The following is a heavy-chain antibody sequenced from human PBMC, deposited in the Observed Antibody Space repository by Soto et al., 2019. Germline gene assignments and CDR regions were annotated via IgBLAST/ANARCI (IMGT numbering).Heavy chain of an antibody. CDR3: ARTAPPAPFYDASADFER. Sequence: PSETLSLTCTVSGGSISNDNYYWSWTRQSPGKGLEWIAYIYYSGSTYYNPSLKSRLTISVDPSKNQFSLKLSSVTAADTAVYYCARTAPPAPFYDASADFERWGQGTLVTVSS. CDR2: IYYSGST. D-gene: IGHD3-22*01. J-gene: IGHJ5*02. V-gene: IGHV4-30-4*01. CDR1: GGSISNDNYY.